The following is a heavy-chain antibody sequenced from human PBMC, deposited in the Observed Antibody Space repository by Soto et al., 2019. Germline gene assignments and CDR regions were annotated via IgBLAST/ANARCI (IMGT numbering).Heavy chain of an antibody. CDR1: GYTFTSHG. CDR3: ARMVRGSNIDNYHYMDV. V-gene: IGHV1-18*01. CDR2: ISASNGDT. J-gene: IGHJ6*03. D-gene: IGHD3-10*01. Sequence: QVHLVQSGAEVKKPGASVKVSCKASGYTFTSHGISWVRQAPGQGPEWMGWISASNGDTNYAQKFQGRLIVTTDTTTSTGYMELRSVRSEDSAVYYCARMVRGSNIDNYHYMDVWGTGTTVTVSS.